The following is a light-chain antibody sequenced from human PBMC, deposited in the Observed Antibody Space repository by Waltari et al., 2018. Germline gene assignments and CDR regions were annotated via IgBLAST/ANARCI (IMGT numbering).Light chain of an antibody. CDR2: EAS. CDR3: CSYAGSGSWV. J-gene: IGLJ3*02. Sequence: QSALTQPASVSGSPGQSISISCIGTSRDVGPYNLVSWYQHHPGKAPKLIVFEASKRPSGVFKSFSGSKAANTASLIISGLQADDEADYYCCSYAGSGSWVFGGGTKVTVI. CDR1: SRDVGPYNL. V-gene: IGLV2-23*01.